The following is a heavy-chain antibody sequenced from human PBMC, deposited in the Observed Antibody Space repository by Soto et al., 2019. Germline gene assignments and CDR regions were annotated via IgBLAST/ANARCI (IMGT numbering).Heavy chain of an antibody. CDR2: IIPIFCTA. J-gene: IGHJ5*02. CDR1: GGTFSSYA. CDR3: ARRFLAAAYNWFDP. V-gene: IGHV1-69*06. D-gene: IGHD2-15*01. Sequence: SVKVSCKASGGTFSSYASSWVRQAPGQGLEWMGGIIPIFCTADYAQKFQGRVAITADKSTSTAYMELSSLRSEDTAVYYCARRFLAAAYNWFDPWGQGTLVTVSS.